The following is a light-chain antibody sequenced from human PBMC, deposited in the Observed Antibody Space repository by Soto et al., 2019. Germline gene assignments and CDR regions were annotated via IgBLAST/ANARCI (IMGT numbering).Light chain of an antibody. J-gene: IGLJ1*01. CDR3: SSYTGGNPSYV. CDR2: EVT. Sequence: QSVLSQPPSASLSPAQSVTISCTGTSSDVGGYDYVSWYQQHPGKAPKLMIYEVTIRPSGVSDHFSGSKSGNTASLTVSGLQAEDEADYYCSSYTGGNPSYVFGTGTKVTVL. V-gene: IGLV2-8*01. CDR1: SSDVGGYDY.